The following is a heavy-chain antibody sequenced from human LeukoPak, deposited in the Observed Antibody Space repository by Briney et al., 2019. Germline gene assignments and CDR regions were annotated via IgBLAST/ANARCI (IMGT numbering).Heavy chain of an antibody. D-gene: IGHD3-22*01. J-gene: IGHJ4*02. CDR3: ITFSMIVVVITD. Sequence: PGGSLRLSCAASGFIFSNAWMSWVRQAPGKGLEWVGRIKSKTDGGTTDYAAPVKGRFTISRDDSKNTLYLQMNSLKTEDTAVYYCITFSMIVVVITDWGQGTLVTVSS. CDR2: IKSKTDGGTT. CDR1: GFIFSNAW. V-gene: IGHV3-15*01.